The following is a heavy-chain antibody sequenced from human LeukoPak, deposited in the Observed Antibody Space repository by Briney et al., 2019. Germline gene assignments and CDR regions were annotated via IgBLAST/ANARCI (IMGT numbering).Heavy chain of an antibody. Sequence: GESLKISCKGSGYTFTTYWIGWVRQMPGKGLEWMGIIYPGDSDTRYSPSFQGQVTISANKSINTAYLQWSSLKASDTAMYYCASSYSSGYAFDYWGQGTLVTVSS. CDR3: ASSYSSGYAFDY. D-gene: IGHD3-22*01. V-gene: IGHV5-51*01. CDR2: IYPGDSDT. J-gene: IGHJ4*02. CDR1: GYTFTTYW.